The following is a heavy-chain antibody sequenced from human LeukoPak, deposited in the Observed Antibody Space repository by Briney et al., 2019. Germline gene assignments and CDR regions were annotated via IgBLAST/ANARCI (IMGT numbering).Heavy chain of an antibody. D-gene: IGHD5-12*01. Sequence: SETLSLTCTVSGGSVSSGSYYWSWIRQPPGKGLEWIGYIYYSGNTNYNPSLKSRVTISVDTSKNQFSLKLSSVTAADTAVYYCGGGRGYSGYGNLDYWGQGTLVTVSS. J-gene: IGHJ4*02. V-gene: IGHV4-61*01. CDR2: IYYSGNT. CDR1: GGSVSSGSYY. CDR3: GGGRGYSGYGNLDY.